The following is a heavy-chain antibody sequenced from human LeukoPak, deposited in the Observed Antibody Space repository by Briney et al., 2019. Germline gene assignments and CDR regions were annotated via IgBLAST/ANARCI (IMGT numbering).Heavy chain of an antibody. J-gene: IGHJ4*02. CDR1: GITLSNYG. Sequence: GGSLRLSCAASGITLSNYGMSWVRQAPGKGLEWVAGISGSGGRTNYAASVKGRFTISRDNPKNTLYLQINSLRPEDTAVYFCAKRGVVIRVILGGFHKEAYYFDSWGQGALVTVSS. D-gene: IGHD3-22*01. V-gene: IGHV3-23*01. CDR3: AKRGVVIRVILGGFHKEAYYFDS. CDR2: ISGSGGRT.